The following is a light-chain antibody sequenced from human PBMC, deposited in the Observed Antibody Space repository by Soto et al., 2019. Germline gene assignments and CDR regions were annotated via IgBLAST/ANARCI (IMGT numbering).Light chain of an antibody. Sequence: QSVLKQPPSVSAAPGQKVTISCSGSSSNIGNNYVSWYQQLPGTAPKLLMYDNNKRPSGIPDRFSGSKSGTSATLGITGLQTGDEDDYYCGTWDSSLSAVVFGGGTKLTVL. J-gene: IGLJ2*01. CDR2: DNN. CDR3: GTWDSSLSAVV. V-gene: IGLV1-51*01. CDR1: SSNIGNNY.